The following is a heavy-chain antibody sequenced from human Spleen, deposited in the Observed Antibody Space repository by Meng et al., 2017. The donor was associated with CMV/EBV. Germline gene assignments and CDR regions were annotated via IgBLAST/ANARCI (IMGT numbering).Heavy chain of an antibody. J-gene: IGHJ4*02. D-gene: IGHD6-19*01. CDR3: ARDSSGWYDGYFDS. Sequence: VYSGSFSTYDWSWSRQSPGKGLEWIGKSNHGGSTFYNPSLKSRVTISLDMSKNQFSLGLTSVTAADTAVYYCARDSSGWYDGYFDSWGQGTLVTVSS. V-gene: IGHV4-34*01. CDR2: SNHGGST. CDR1: SGSFSTYD.